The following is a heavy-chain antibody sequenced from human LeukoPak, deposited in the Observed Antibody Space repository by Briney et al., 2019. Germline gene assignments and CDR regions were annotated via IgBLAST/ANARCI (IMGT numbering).Heavy chain of an antibody. D-gene: IGHD6-19*01. J-gene: IGHJ4*02. CDR3: ARVVGYSSGWYGV. V-gene: IGHV4-34*01. CDR1: GGSFGGYY. CDR2: INHSGST. Sequence: SETLSLTCAVYGGSFGGYYWSWIRQPPGKGLEWIGEINHSGSTNYNPSLKSRVTISVDTSKNQFSLKLSSVTAADTAVYYCARVVGYSSGWYGVWGQGTLVTVSS.